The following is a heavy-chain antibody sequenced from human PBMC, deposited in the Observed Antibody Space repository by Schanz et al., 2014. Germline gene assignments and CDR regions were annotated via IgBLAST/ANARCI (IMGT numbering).Heavy chain of an antibody. J-gene: IGHJ4*02. CDR2: ITAYNGDT. V-gene: IGHV1-18*01. Sequence: QVQLVQSGAEVKKPGASVKVSCKASGYTFTSYGISWVRQAPGQGLEWMGWITAYNGDTNYALKLQGRVTMTTDTSTSTVYMELRSLTSDDSAVYYCARDRDQWDGNYLDYWGQGTLVTVSS. CDR1: GYTFTSYG. D-gene: IGHD1-26*01. CDR3: ARDRDQWDGNYLDY.